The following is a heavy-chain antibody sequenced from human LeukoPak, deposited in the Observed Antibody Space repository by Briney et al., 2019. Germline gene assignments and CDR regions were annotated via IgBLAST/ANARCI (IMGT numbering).Heavy chain of an antibody. CDR2: ITGSGASTT. D-gene: IGHD4-17*01. J-gene: IGHJ6*03. V-gene: IGHV3-23*01. CDR1: GFTFGNYA. CDR3: AKVMTTGNYYYYYMDV. Sequence: GGSLRLSCAASGFTFGNYAMSWVRQAPGKGLEWVSSITGSGASTTYYADSVKGRFTISRDNSKNTLYLQMNSLRVEDTAVYYCAKVMTTGNYYYYYMDVWGKGTTVTISS.